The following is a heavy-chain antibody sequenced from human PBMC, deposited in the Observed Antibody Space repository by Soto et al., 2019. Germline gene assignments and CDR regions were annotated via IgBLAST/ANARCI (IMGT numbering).Heavy chain of an antibody. J-gene: IGHJ4*02. V-gene: IGHV4-30-2*01. CDR2: MYHSGNT. CDR1: GGSISSGGYS. D-gene: IGHD2-2*01. CDR3: ARVPDY. Sequence: QLQLQESGSGLVKPSQTLSLTCAVSGGSISSGGYSWSWIRQPPGKGLEWIGYMYHSGNTYYNPSLKLRVTISRDRSKNQFALKLSYVTASDTAVYYCARVPDYGGQGILVTVSS.